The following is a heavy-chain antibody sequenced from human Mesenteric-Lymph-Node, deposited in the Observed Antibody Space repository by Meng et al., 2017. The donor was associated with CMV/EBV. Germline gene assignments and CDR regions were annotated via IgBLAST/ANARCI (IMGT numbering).Heavy chain of an antibody. CDR1: GFTVSSNY. Sequence: GESLKISCAASGFTVSSNYMSWVRQAPGKGLEWVSVIYSGGSTYYADSVKGRFTFSRDSSRGTLYLQLNSLRTEDTAVYYCARDSSGYYGPGDYWGQGTVVTVSS. V-gene: IGHV3-53*01. CDR3: ARDSSGYYGPGDY. D-gene: IGHD3-22*01. J-gene: IGHJ4*02. CDR2: IYSGGST.